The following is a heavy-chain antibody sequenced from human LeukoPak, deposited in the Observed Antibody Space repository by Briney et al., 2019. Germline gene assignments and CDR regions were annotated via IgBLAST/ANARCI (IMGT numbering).Heavy chain of an antibody. V-gene: IGHV1-2*02. D-gene: IGHD6-13*01. CDR2: FNPNSGGT. Sequence: ASVKVSCKASGYTFTGYYMHWVRQAPGQGLEWMGWFNPNSGGTNYAQKFQGRVTMTRDTSISTAYMELSRLRSDDTAVYYCARTIAADGWYWFDPWGQGTLFTVSS. J-gene: IGHJ5*02. CDR3: ARTIAADGWYWFDP. CDR1: GYTFTGYY.